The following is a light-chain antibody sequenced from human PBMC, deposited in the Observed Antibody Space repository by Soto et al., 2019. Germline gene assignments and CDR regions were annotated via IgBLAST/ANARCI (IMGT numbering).Light chain of an antibody. Sequence: QSALTQPRSVSGSPGQSVTISCTGTSSDVGGYNYVSWYQQHPGKAPKLMIYEVTKRPSGVPDRFSGSKSGNTASLTISGLQAEDEADYYCCSYAGSFTFVFGTGIKLTVL. J-gene: IGLJ1*01. CDR3: CSYAGSFTFV. CDR2: EVT. V-gene: IGLV2-11*01. CDR1: SSDVGGYNY.